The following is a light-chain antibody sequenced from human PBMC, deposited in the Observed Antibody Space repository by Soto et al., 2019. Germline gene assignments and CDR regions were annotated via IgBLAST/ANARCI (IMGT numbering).Light chain of an antibody. CDR1: QAPGGF. CDR3: HSRA. J-gene: IGKJ5*01. CDR2: DAS. Sequence: DLQGTQSPSTLSASVGDRVTITCRASQAPGGFLAWFQQKPGKAPKLLIYDASNLQTGVPRRFSGSGSETEFTLTISRLQPDDFATYFCHSRAFGQGTRLEIK. V-gene: IGKV1-5*01.